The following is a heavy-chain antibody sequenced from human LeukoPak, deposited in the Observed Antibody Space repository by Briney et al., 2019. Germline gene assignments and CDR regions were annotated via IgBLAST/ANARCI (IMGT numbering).Heavy chain of an antibody. CDR1: GFTFNNYV. CDR2: INRGGNT. J-gene: IGHJ4*01. V-gene: IGHV3-23*01. D-gene: IGHD4-11*01. Sequence: GESLTLTCAASGFTFNNYVMTWVRQAPGKGLEWVSSINRGGNTFYAESVKGRFTVSSDNSKNKLSLQINSLRAEDTAVYYCANSVPRNYGHYLDSLGLGTLFTVSS. CDR3: ANSVPRNYGHYLDS.